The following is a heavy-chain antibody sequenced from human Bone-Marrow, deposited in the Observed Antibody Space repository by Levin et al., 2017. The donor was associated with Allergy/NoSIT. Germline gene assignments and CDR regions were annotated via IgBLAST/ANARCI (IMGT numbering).Heavy chain of an antibody. D-gene: IGHD1-26*01. CDR2: ISSRSDYI. J-gene: IGHJ4*02. CDR1: GFSFSSYS. CDR3: ARDRIPGATRGQFDF. V-gene: IGHV3-21*01. Sequence: MTGGSLRLSCVSSGFSFSSYSMNWVRQAPGKGLEWLSAISSRSDYIYYADSVKGRFTISRDNAKNSLYLQVSNLRAEDTAVYYCARDRIPGATRGQFDFWGQGTLVTASS.